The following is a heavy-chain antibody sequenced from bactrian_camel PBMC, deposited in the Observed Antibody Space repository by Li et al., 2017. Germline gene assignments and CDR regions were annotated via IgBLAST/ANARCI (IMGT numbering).Heavy chain of an antibody. V-gene: IGHV3S53*01. J-gene: IGHJ4*01. D-gene: IGHD2*01. CDR3: AAAPGLCGGRWSRASEFFS. CDR2: IDGYGTR. CDR1: GYTTRSKC. Sequence: HVQLVESGGGSVQAGGSLTLSCAASGYTTRSKCMGWFRQAPGKEREEVARIDGYGTRTYADSVKGRLTISRNNAKNTVYLQMNSLSPEDTAMYYCAAAPGLCGGRWSRASEFFSWGQGTQVTVS.